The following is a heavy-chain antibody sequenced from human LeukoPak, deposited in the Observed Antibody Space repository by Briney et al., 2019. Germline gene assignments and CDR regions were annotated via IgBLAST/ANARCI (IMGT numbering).Heavy chain of an antibody. V-gene: IGHV4-39*07. D-gene: IGHD3-3*01. CDR2: INHSGST. CDR3: ARGRWFDFWSGPDYCYYGMDV. Sequence: PSETLSLTCTVSGGSISSGGYYWSWIRQPPGKGLEWIGEINHSGSTNYNPSLKSRVTISVDTSKNQFSLKLSSVTAADTAVYYCARGRWFDFWSGPDYCYYGMDVWGQGTTVTVSS. J-gene: IGHJ6*02. CDR1: GGSISSGGYY.